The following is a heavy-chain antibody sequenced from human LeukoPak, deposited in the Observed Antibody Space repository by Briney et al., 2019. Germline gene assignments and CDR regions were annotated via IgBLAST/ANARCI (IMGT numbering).Heavy chain of an antibody. CDR2: IYPGDSEI. CDR1: GYSFTTYW. V-gene: IGHV5-51*01. Sequence: ESLKISCKGSGYSFTTYWIGWVRQMPGKGLEWMGIIYPGDSEIRYSPSFQGQVTISADRSISTAYLQWSTLKASDTAMYYCARLGRYGSGFSDAFDIWGQGTMVTVSS. J-gene: IGHJ3*02. CDR3: ARLGRYGSGFSDAFDI. D-gene: IGHD3-10*01.